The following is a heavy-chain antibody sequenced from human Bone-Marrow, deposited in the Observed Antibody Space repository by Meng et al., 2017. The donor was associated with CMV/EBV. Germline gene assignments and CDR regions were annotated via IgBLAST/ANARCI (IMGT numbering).Heavy chain of an antibody. CDR1: GFTFSSYS. CDR2: VRSDGSDA. CDR3: ARGRAEELEP. D-gene: IGHD1-1*01. J-gene: IGHJ5*02. V-gene: IGHV3-30*02. Sequence: GESLKISCAASGFTFSSYSMNWVRQAPGKGLEWVASVRSDGSDAQYGASVKGRFTISRDNSKNTLYLQMHSLRGEDTARYYCARGRAEELEPWGRGTLVTVSS.